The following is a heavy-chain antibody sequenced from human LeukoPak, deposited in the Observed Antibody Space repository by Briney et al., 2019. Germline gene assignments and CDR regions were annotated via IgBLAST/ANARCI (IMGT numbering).Heavy chain of an antibody. Sequence: GASVKVSCEASGYTFTSYAMHWVRQAPGQRLEWMGWINAGNGNTKYSQKFQDRVTITRDTSASTAYMELSSLRSEDTAVYYCARDMGSSWWGGFDYWGQGTLVTVSS. CDR1: GYTFTSYA. J-gene: IGHJ4*02. D-gene: IGHD6-13*01. CDR2: INAGNGNT. CDR3: ARDMGSSWWGGFDY. V-gene: IGHV1-3*01.